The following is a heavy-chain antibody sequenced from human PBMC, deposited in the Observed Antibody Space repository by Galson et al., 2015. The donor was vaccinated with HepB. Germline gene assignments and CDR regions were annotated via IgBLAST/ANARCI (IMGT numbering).Heavy chain of an antibody. CDR1: GDSVSRDTVG. CDR2: TYYRSKWYS. Sequence: CAISGDSVSRDTVGWNWIRQSPSRGLEWLGRTYYRSKWYSDYAISVKSRIIINADSSTNQFFLRLNSVIPEDTAVYYCTRVAHLGRGMNVWGQGTTVTVSS. J-gene: IGHJ6*02. CDR3: TRVAHLGRGMNV. D-gene: IGHD3-10*01. V-gene: IGHV6-1*01.